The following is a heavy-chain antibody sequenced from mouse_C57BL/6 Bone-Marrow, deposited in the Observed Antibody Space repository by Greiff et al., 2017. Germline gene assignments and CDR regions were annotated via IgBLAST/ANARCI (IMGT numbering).Heavy chain of an antibody. CDR1: GFTFSSYA. CDR2: ISDGGSYT. V-gene: IGHV5-4*01. CDR3: ARGGVAGY. D-gene: IGHD1-1*01. J-gene: IGHJ2*01. Sequence: DVHLVESGGGLVKPGGSLKLSCAASGFTFSSYAMSWVRQTPEKRLEWVATISDGGSYTYYPDNVKGRFTISRDNAKNNLYLQMSHLKSEDTAMYYCARGGVAGYWGQGTTLTVSS.